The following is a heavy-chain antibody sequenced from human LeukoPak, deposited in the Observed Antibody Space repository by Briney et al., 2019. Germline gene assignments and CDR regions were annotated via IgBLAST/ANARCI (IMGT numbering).Heavy chain of an antibody. V-gene: IGHV3-11*01. Sequence: PGGSLRLSCAASGFTLSDYYMKWIRQAPGKGLEWVSYISSGGSTIYYADSVKGRFTISRDNTKNSLFLQMNSRRAEDTAVYYCARRISGSGSSTHRFDPWGQGTLVTVSS. J-gene: IGHJ5*02. CDR3: ARRISGSGSSTHRFDP. D-gene: IGHD3-10*01. CDR1: GFTLSDYY. CDR2: ISSGGSTI.